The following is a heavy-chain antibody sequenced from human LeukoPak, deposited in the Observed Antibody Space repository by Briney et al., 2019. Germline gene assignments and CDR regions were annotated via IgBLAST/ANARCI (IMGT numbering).Heavy chain of an antibody. D-gene: IGHD2-21*02. CDR1: GGSISRGGYY. CDR3: ARYNMLAYCGGDCYYYFDY. J-gene: IGHJ4*02. CDR2: IYYSGST. Sequence: SQTLSLTCTVSGGSISRGGYYWSWIRQPPGKGLEWIGYIYYSGSTNYNPSLKSRVTISVDTSKNQFSLKLSSVTAADTAVYYCARYNMLAYCGGDCYYYFDYWGQGTLVTVSS. V-gene: IGHV4-61*08.